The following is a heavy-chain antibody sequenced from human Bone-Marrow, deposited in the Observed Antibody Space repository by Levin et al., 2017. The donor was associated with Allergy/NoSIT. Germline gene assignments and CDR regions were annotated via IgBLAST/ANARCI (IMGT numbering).Heavy chain of an antibody. CDR3: ARGVLRFGDYRDALDI. D-gene: IGHD4-11*01. J-gene: IGHJ3*02. CDR1: GDFISTTNW. CDR2: IYHSGST. Sequence: KPSETLSLTCAVSGDFISTTNWWTWVRQPPGRGLEWIGEIYHSGSTNYNPSLKSRVNILVDKSKNQFSLTLTFVTAADTAVYYCARGVLRFGDYRDALDIWGQGAVVIVSS. V-gene: IGHV4-4*02.